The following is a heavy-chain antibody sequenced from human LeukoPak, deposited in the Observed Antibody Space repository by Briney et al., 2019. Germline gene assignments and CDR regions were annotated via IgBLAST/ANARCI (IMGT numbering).Heavy chain of an antibody. CDR2: ISAYNGNT. CDR3: ARGGASGSYGLDV. V-gene: IGHV1-18*01. CDR1: GFTFTSSG. J-gene: IGHJ6*02. Sequence: GASVTVSCKASGFTFTSSGFSWVRRAPGQGLEWMGWISAYNGNTNYAQKFQDRVTMTTDTSTSTAYMDLRSLRSDDTAVYYCARGGASGSYGLDVWGQGTTVTVAS. D-gene: IGHD1-26*01.